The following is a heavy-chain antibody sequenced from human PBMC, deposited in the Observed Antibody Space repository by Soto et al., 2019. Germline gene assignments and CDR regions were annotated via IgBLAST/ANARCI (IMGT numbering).Heavy chain of an antibody. V-gene: IGHV2-5*02. CDR3: AHRPVFSMAFDY. D-gene: IGHD3-10*01. CDR1: GFSLSTYGVG. J-gene: IGHJ4*02. CDR2: IYWDDDT. Sequence: QITLKESGPTLVKPTQTLTLTCTFSGFSLSTYGVGVGWIRQPPGKALEWLALIYWDDDTRFSPSLNSRLAITKDTSKSQVVLTMTHMYPVDTATYYCAHRPVFSMAFDYWGPGSLVTVSS.